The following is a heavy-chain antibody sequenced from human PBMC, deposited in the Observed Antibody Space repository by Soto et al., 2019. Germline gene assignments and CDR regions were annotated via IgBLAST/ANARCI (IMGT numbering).Heavy chain of an antibody. J-gene: IGHJ4*02. CDR2: ISGSGGST. CDR3: VREGTNFAY. CDR1: GFTFSSYA. D-gene: IGHD1-7*01. V-gene: IGHV3-23*01. Sequence: GGSLRLSCAASGFTFSSYAMSWVRQAPGKGLEWVSDISGSGGSTYYADSVKGRFTISRDNAKNALYLQMNSLRAEDTAIYYCVREGTNFAYWGQGILVTVSS.